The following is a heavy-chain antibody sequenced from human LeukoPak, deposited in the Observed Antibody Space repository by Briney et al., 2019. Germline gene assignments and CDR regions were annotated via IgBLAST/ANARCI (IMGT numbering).Heavy chain of an antibody. J-gene: IGHJ4*02. D-gene: IGHD3-22*01. CDR1: GFTFSGYA. V-gene: IGHV3-23*01. CDR2: ISGSGGST. Sequence: GGSLRLSCAASGFTFSGYAMSWVRQAPGKGLEWVSVISGSGGSTYYADSVKGRFTISRDNSKNTPHLQMNSLRAEDTAVYYCAKPDDYYDSSGLDYWGQGTLVTVSS. CDR3: AKPDDYYDSSGLDY.